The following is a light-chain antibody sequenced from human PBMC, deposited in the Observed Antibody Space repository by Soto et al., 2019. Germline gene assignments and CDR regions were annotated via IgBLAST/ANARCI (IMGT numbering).Light chain of an antibody. CDR2: GAS. V-gene: IGKV3-20*01. J-gene: IGKJ5*01. CDR1: QSVSSNF. Sequence: EIVLTQSPGTLSLSPGERATLSCRASQSVSSNFLDWYQQKPGQAPSLLIYGASRRATGIPDRFSGSGSGTDFTLTISRLEPEDFAVYYCQQYGSSPPTFGQGTRLEIK. CDR3: QQYGSSPPT.